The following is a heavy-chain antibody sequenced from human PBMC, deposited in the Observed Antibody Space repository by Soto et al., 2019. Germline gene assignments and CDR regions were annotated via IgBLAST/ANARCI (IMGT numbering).Heavy chain of an antibody. CDR1: GDTFTSYD. CDR3: ARSHDCSGGSCYSAY. D-gene: IGHD2-15*01. CDR2: MNPNSGNT. J-gene: IGHJ4*02. Sequence: VQLVQSGAEVKKPGASEKVSCKASGDTFTSYDINWVRQATGQGLEWMGWMNPNSGNTGYAQKFQGRVTMTRNTSISTAYMELSSLRSEDTAVYYCARSHDCSGGSCYSAYWGQGTLVTVSS. V-gene: IGHV1-8*01.